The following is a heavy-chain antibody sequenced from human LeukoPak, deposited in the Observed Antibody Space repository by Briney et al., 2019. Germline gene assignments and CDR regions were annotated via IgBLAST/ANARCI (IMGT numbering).Heavy chain of an antibody. D-gene: IGHD3-22*01. V-gene: IGHV3-33*01. J-gene: IGHJ4*02. CDR1: GFTFSHYG. CDR3: AREVARSTMIPWGYYFDY. CDR2: IWYDGSNK. Sequence: GGSLRLSCAASGFTFSHYGMHWVRQAPGKGLQWAAIIWYDGSNKYYAESVMGRFTISRDNSKNTLYLQMNSLRAEDTAVYYCAREVARSTMIPWGYYFDYWGQGTLVTVSS.